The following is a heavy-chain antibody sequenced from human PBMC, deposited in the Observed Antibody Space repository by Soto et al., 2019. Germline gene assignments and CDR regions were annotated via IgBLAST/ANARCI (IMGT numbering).Heavy chain of an antibody. V-gene: IGHV1-2*02. CDR1: GYTFTGYS. CDR3: ARERKGMDV. J-gene: IGHJ6*02. CDR2: INPNSGGT. Sequence: GASVKVSCKASGYTFTGYSMHWVRQAPGQGLEWMGWINPNSGGTNYAQKFQGRVTMTRNTSISTAYMELSSLRSEDTAAYYCARERKGMDVWGQGTTVTVSS.